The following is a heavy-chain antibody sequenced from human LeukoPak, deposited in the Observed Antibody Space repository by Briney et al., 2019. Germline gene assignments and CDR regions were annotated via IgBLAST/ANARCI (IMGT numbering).Heavy chain of an antibody. CDR1: GYSFTSYW. CDR2: IYPGDSDT. CDR3: ARQRYSSGWYKSRDSDDAFDI. V-gene: IGHV5-51*01. J-gene: IGHJ3*02. D-gene: IGHD6-19*01. Sequence: GESLKISCKGSGYSFTSYWIGWVRQMPGKGLEWMGIIYPGDSDTRYSPSFQGQVTISADKSISTAYLQWSSLKASDTAMYYCARQRYSSGWYKSRDSDDAFDIWGQGTMVTVSS.